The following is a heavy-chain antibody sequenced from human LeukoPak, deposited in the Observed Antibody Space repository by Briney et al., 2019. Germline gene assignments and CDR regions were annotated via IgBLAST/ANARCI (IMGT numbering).Heavy chain of an antibody. D-gene: IGHD2-2*01. CDR3: AGVVPAAILPYY. Sequence: PGGSLRLSCAACGFTFSRYSMKWVRQAPGKGLEGVSYISSSRSTIYYADSVKGRFTIYRDNEKNSLYLQMNSLRAEDTAVYYCAGVVPAAILPYYWGQGTLVTVSS. J-gene: IGHJ4*02. CDR2: ISSSRSTI. CDR1: GFTFSRYS. V-gene: IGHV3-48*01.